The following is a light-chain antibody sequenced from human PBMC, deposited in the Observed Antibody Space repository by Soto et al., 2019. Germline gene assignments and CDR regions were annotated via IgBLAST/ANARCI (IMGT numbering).Light chain of an antibody. CDR3: GSYAGSNNVV. CDR1: SSDVGVYNY. Sequence: QSVLTQPPSASGSPGQSVTISCTGTSSDVGVYNYVSWYQQHPGKAPKLMISEVSKRPSGVPDRFSGFKSGNTASLTVYGLDAEYEAGYYCGSYAGSNNVVFGEGTELTVL. V-gene: IGLV2-8*01. CDR2: EVS. J-gene: IGLJ2*01.